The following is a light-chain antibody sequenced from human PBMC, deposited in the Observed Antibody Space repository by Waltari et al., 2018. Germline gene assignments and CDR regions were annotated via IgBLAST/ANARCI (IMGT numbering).Light chain of an antibody. CDR2: LEGSGSY. CDR3: ETWHSNTQV. CDR1: SGHSSYI. J-gene: IGLJ2*01. Sequence: QPVLTQSSSASASLGSSVKLTCTLSSGHSSYIIAWHQQQPGKAPRYLMKLEGSGSYSKGSGVPVRFSGSSSVADPYLIISNIQSEDEADYYCETWHSNTQVFGGGTKLTVL. V-gene: IGLV4-60*03.